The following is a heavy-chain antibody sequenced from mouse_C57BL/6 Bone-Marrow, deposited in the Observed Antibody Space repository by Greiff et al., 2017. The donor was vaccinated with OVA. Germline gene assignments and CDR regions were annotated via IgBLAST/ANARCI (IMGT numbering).Heavy chain of an antibody. J-gene: IGHJ1*03. V-gene: IGHV1-78*01. Sequence: VKLQESDAELVKPGASVKISCKVSGYTFTDHTIHWMKQRPEQGLEWIGYIYPRDGSTKYNEKFKGKATLTADKSSSTAYMQLNSLTSEDSAVYFCALGYYGRGYFDVWGTGTTVTVSS. D-gene: IGHD1-1*01. CDR3: ALGYYGRGYFDV. CDR2: IYPRDGST. CDR1: GYTFTDHT.